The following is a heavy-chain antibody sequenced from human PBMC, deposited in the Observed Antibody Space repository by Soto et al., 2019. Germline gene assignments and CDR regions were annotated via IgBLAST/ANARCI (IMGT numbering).Heavy chain of an antibody. V-gene: IGHV4-30-4*01. CDR1: GGSISSGDYY. CDR3: ARVSPRGYQLLSYFDY. CDR2: IYYSGST. J-gene: IGHJ4*02. Sequence: SETLSLTCTVSGGSISSGDYYWSWIRQPPGKGLEWIGYIYYSGSTHYNPSLKSRVTISVDTSKNQFSLKLSSVTAADTAVYYCARVSPRGYQLLSYFDYWGQGTLVTVSS. D-gene: IGHD2-2*01.